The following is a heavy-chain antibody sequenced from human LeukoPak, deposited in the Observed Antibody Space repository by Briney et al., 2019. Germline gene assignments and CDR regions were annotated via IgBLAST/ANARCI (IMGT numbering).Heavy chain of an antibody. J-gene: IGHJ4*02. CDR2: IKQDGSEK. Sequence: PGGSLRLSCAASGFTFSSYWMSWVRQAPGKGLEWVANIKQDGSEKYYVDSVKGRFTISRDNAKNSLYLQMNNLRAEDTAVYYCARDLWGYDSSGYYYRDDYWGQGTLVTVSS. CDR3: ARDLWGYDSSGYYYRDDY. CDR1: GFTFSSYW. D-gene: IGHD3-22*01. V-gene: IGHV3-7*01.